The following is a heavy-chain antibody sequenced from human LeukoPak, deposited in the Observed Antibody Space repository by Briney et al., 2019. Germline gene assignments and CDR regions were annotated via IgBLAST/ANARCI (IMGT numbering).Heavy chain of an antibody. J-gene: IGHJ3*02. V-gene: IGHV1-18*01. CDR3: ARAGPDYDFWSGYSAKDAFDI. Sequence: GESLKISCKGSGYSFTSYGISWVRQAPGQGLEWMGCISAYNGNTNYAQKLQGRVTMTTDTSTSTAYMELRSLRSDDTAVYYCARAGPDYDFWSGYSAKDAFDIWGQGTMVTVSS. CDR2: ISAYNGNT. D-gene: IGHD3-3*01. CDR1: GYSFTSYG.